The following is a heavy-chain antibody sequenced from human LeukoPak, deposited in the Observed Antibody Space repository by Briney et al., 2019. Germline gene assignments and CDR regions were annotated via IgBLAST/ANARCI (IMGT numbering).Heavy chain of an antibody. V-gene: IGHV4-34*01. CDR1: GSSFSPYY. CDR2: INHSGST. Sequence: SETLSLTCAVYGSSFSPYYWSWIRQPPGKGLEWIGEINHSGSTNYNPSLKSRVTISVDTSKNQFSLRLSSVTAADTAVYYCARGGFYCGGDCYVDYWGQGTLVTVSS. CDR3: ARGGFYCGGDCYVDY. J-gene: IGHJ4*02. D-gene: IGHD2-21*02.